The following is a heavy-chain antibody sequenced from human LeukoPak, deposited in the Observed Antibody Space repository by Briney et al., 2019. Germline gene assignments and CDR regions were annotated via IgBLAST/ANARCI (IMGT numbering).Heavy chain of an antibody. V-gene: IGHV3-23*01. CDR3: GVYSSSWHDY. J-gene: IGHJ4*02. Sequence: GGSLRLSCAASGFTFSTYVMSWVRQAPGKGLAWVSVISGSGGSTNYADSVKGRFTISRDNSKNTLYLQMNILRAEDTAVYYCGVYSSSWHDYWGQGTLVTVSS. CDR1: GFTFSTYV. CDR2: ISGSGGST. D-gene: IGHD6-13*01.